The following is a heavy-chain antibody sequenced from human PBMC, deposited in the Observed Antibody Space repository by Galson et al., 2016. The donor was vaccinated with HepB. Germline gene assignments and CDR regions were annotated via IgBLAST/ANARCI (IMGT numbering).Heavy chain of an antibody. J-gene: IGHJ6*02. CDR2: IYWDDDK. CDR1: GFSLSTSGVG. Sequence: PALVKPTQTLTLTCTFSGFSLSTSGVGVGWIRQSPGKALGWLALIYWDDDKRYSPSLKSRLTITKDTSKNQAVLIMTNMDPVDTATYYCAHSRVGATGDYYYGMDVWGQGTTVTVSS. CDR3: AHSRVGATGDYYYGMDV. V-gene: IGHV2-5*02. D-gene: IGHD1-26*01.